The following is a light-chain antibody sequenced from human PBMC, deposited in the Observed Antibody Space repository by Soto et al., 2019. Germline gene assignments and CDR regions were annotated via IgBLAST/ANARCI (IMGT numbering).Light chain of an antibody. CDR3: QTWDTGIVV. Sequence: QPVLTKSPSASASLGASVKLTCTLSSGHGNYVIAWHQQQPEKGPRYLMKVKSDGSHNKGDEIPDRFSGSSSGAARYLAISSLQSEDEAEYYCQTWDTGIVVFGGGTKVTVL. CDR1: SGHGNYV. CDR2: VKSDGSH. V-gene: IGLV4-69*01. J-gene: IGLJ2*01.